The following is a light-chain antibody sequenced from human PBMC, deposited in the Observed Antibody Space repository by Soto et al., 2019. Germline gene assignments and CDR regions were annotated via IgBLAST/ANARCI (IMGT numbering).Light chain of an antibody. J-gene: IGKJ4*01. Sequence: DIQMTQSPSSLSASIGARVTVTCRASQSISNYLNWYQQKPGKAPKLLIYAASSLQSGVSSRFSGSGSGTDFTLTVSSLQPEDFATYYCQQSYGMPLTFGGGTKVDIK. CDR3: QQSYGMPLT. CDR1: QSISNY. V-gene: IGKV1-39*01. CDR2: AAS.